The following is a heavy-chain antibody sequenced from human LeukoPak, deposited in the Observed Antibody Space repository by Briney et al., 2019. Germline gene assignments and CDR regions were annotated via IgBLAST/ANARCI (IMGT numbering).Heavy chain of an antibody. Sequence: SVKVSCKASGYTFTGYYVHWVRQAPGQGLEWMGGIIPIFGTANYAQKFQGRVTITADESTSTAYMELSSLRSEDTAVYYCATGSGSYLVEEAYWGQGTLVTVSS. J-gene: IGHJ4*02. CDR1: GYTFTGYY. D-gene: IGHD3-10*01. CDR3: ATGSGSYLVEEAY. CDR2: IIPIFGTA. V-gene: IGHV1-69*13.